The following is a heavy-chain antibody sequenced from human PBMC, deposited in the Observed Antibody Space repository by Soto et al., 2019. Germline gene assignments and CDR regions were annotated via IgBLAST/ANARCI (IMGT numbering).Heavy chain of an antibody. Sequence: EVQLVESGGGLVQPGGSLRLSCAASGFTFSSYAMHWVRQAPGKGLEYVSAISSNGGSTYYANSVKGRFTISRDNFKNTLYLQMGSLRAEDMAVYYCARGPIYGGNSFQHWGQGTLVTVSS. CDR2: ISSNGGST. CDR1: GFTFSSYA. D-gene: IGHD4-17*01. V-gene: IGHV3-64*01. CDR3: ARGPIYGGNSFQH. J-gene: IGHJ1*01.